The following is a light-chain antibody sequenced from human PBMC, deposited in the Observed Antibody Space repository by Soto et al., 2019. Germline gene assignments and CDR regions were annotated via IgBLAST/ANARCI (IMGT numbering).Light chain of an antibody. V-gene: IGLV2-23*02. CDR1: NGDVGSYDL. CDR2: EVN. CDR3: CSYAGSNSLI. J-gene: IGLJ2*01. Sequence: QPVLTQPASVSGSPGQSITISCTGTNGDVGSYDLVSWYQRYPGEAPKLIIYEVNKRPSGISNRFSGSKSGNTASLTISGLQAEDEAEYDCCSYAGSNSLIFGGGTQLTVL.